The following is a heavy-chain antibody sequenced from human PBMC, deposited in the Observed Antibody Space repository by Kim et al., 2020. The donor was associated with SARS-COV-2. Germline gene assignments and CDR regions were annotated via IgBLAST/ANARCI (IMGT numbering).Heavy chain of an antibody. J-gene: IGHJ2*01. CDR3: AREGREGLGNLDWYFDL. CDR1: GFIFSSND. D-gene: IGHD1-26*01. CDR2: IGTAGDT. Sequence: GGSLRLSCAASGFIFSSNDLHWVRQAPGKGLEWVSAIGTAGDTYYAGSVKGRFTISRENARNSLYLQMNNLRAGDTAVYYCAREGREGLGNLDWYFDLWGRGTLVTVS. V-gene: IGHV3-13*01.